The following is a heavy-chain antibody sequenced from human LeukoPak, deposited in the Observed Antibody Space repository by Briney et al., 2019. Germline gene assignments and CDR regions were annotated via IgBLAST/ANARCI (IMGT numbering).Heavy chain of an antibody. V-gene: IGHV4-34*01. CDR1: GGSFSGYY. J-gene: IGHJ6*03. CDR3: ARGPRNFGSWYRDPARSGYYYYYMDV. Sequence: PSETLSLTCALYGGSFSGYYWSWIRQPPGKGLEWIGEINHSGSTNYNPSLQSRVTISVDTSKNQFSLKLSSVTAADTAVYHCARGPRNFGSWYRDPARSGYYYYYMDVWGKGTTVTVSS. CDR2: INHSGST. D-gene: IGHD6-13*01.